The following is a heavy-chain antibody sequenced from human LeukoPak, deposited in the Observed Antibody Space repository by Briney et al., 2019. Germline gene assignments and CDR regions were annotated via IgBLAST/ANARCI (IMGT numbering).Heavy chain of an antibody. CDR3: TIGSMVRGVIITNNWFDP. Sequence: PGGSLRLSCTASGFTFGDYAMSWFRQAPGKGLEWVGFIRSKAYGGTTEYVASVKGRFTISRDDSKSIAYLQMNSLKTEDTAVYYCTIGSMVRGVIITNNWFDPWGQGTLVTVSS. D-gene: IGHD3-10*01. J-gene: IGHJ5*02. CDR2: IRSKAYGGTT. CDR1: GFTFGDYA. V-gene: IGHV3-49*03.